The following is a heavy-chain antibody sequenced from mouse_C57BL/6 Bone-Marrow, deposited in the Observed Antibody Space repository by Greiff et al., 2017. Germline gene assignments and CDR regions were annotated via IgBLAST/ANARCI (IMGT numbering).Heavy chain of an antibody. CDR1: GFTFSSYG. J-gene: IGHJ4*01. Sequence: EVQVVESGGDLVKPGGSLKLSCAASGFTFSSYGMSWVRQTPDKRLEWVATISSGGSYTYSPDSVKGRFPISRDNAKYTLYLQMRRLKSEDTAMYYCASTTVVAPDYYAMDYWGQGTSVTVSS. CDR2: ISSGGSYT. D-gene: IGHD1-1*01. V-gene: IGHV5-6*01. CDR3: ASTTVVAPDYYAMDY.